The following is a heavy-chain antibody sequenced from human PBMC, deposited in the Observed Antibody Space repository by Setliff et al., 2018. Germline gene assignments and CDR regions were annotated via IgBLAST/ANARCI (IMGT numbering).Heavy chain of an antibody. CDR3: TRDQDLRWCKAGTGCYYNYYGLDV. CDR2: ISYRGNT. Sequence: PSETLSLTCIVSGGSIGSGDFHWYWGWVRPSPGEGLEWIGCISYRGNTFYNPSPTSRVTISLDTSKKQLSLKLTSLSAADTAVYHCTRDQDLRWCKAGTGCYYNYYGLDVWGQGTTVTVSS. V-gene: IGHV4-39*07. J-gene: IGHJ6*02. CDR1: GGSIGSGDFHWY. D-gene: IGHD2-8*02.